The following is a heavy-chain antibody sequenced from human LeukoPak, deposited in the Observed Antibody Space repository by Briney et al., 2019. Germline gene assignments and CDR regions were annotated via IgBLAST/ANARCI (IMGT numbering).Heavy chain of an antibody. Sequence: SETLSLTCAVYGGSFSGYFWSWIRQPPGKGLEWVGEINHSGSTNYNPSLKSRVTISVDTSKNQFSLKLSSVTAADTAVYYCARRNYGDPLDHGGFDYWGQGTLVTVSS. CDR2: INHSGST. J-gene: IGHJ4*02. D-gene: IGHD4-17*01. CDR1: GGSFSGYF. V-gene: IGHV4-34*01. CDR3: ARRNYGDPLDHGGFDY.